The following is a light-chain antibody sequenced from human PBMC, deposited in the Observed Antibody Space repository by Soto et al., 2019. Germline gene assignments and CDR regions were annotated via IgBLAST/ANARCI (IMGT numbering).Light chain of an antibody. V-gene: IGKV3D-20*02. J-gene: IGKJ5*01. CDR2: DAS. Sequence: EFVLTQSPGTLSLSPGERATLSCRASQTVRNNYLAWYQQKPGQAPRLLIYDASSRATGIPDRFSGGGSGTDFTLTISSLQPDDFAVYYCQQRSNWPPITFGQGTRLEIK. CDR1: QTVRNNY. CDR3: QQRSNWPPIT.